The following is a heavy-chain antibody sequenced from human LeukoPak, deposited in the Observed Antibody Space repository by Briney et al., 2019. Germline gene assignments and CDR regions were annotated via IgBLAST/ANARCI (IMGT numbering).Heavy chain of an antibody. V-gene: IGHV4-34*01. CDR2: INHSGST. Sequence: SETLSLTCAVHGGSFSGYYWSWIRQPPGKGLEWIGEINHSGSTNYNPSLKSRVTISVDTTKTKFSLKLRSVTAADTAVYYCAGVPLRYFDWLLSEGPFDYWGQGTLVTVSS. D-gene: IGHD3-9*01. J-gene: IGHJ4*02. CDR3: AGVPLRYFDWLLSEGPFDY. CDR1: GGSFSGYY.